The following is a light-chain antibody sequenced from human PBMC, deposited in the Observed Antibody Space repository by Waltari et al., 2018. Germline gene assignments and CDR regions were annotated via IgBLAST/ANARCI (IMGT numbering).Light chain of an antibody. CDR2: WAS. V-gene: IGKV4-1*01. CDR3: QQYYYSPIA. CDR1: QTVFYSSNHKNY. J-gene: IGKJ4*02. Sequence: DVVMTQSPDSLAVSLGERAPINCKSSQTVFYSSNHKNYLACYQQKPGQPPKLLFSWASTRQSGVPDRFSGSGSGTDCTLTIIGLQAEDVAVYYCQQYYYSPIAFGGGTKVEI.